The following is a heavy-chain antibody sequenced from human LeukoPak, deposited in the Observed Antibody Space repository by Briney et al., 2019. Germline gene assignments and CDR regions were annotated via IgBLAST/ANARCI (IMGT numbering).Heavy chain of an antibody. CDR3: ARPGQLGEYTPYHFDY. CDR2: IYTGDSDT. V-gene: IGHV5-51*01. D-gene: IGHD3-16*01. CDR1: GYSFTTHW. Sequence: GESLKISCKGSGYSFTTHWIGWVRQMPGKGLEWMGIIYTGDSDTRYSPSFQGQVTISADKSISTAYLQWSSLKASDTAMYYCARPGQLGEYTPYHFDYWGQGILVTVSS. J-gene: IGHJ4*02.